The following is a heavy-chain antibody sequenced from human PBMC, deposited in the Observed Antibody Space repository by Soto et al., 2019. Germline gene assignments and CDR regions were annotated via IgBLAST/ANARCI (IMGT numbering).Heavy chain of an antibody. CDR2: MNPNSGNT. CDR3: ARWGAAYCSSTSCSGPRHLIDY. D-gene: IGHD2-2*01. CDR1: GYTFTSYD. V-gene: IGHV1-8*01. Sequence: GASVKVSCKASGYTFTSYDINWVRQATGQGLEWMGWMNPNSGNTGYAQKFQGRVTMTRNTSISTAYMELSSLRSEDTAVYYCARWGAAYCSSTSCSGPRHLIDYWGQGTLVTVSS. J-gene: IGHJ4*02.